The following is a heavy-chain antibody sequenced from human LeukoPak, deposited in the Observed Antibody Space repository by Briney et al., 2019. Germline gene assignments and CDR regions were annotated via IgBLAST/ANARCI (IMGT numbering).Heavy chain of an antibody. J-gene: IGHJ4*02. CDR3: ARGCSGGSCPADY. CDR2: ISYDGSNK. D-gene: IGHD2-15*01. CDR1: GFTFSSYA. Sequence: GGSLRLSCAASGFTFSSYAMHWVRQAPGKGLEWVAVISYDGSNKYYADSVKGRFTISRDSAKNSLYLQMNSLRAEDTAVYYCARGCSGGSCPADYWGQGTLVTVSS. V-gene: IGHV3-30-3*01.